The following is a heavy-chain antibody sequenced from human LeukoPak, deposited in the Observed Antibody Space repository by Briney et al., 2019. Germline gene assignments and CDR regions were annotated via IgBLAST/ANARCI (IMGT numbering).Heavy chain of an antibody. D-gene: IGHD4-17*01. CDR1: GFTFSSYS. J-gene: IGHJ4*02. V-gene: IGHV3-21*05. CDR3: ARSNYGDYVGYFDY. Sequence: GGSLRLSCAASGFTFSSYSMNWVRQAPGKGLEWVSYISSSSSYTNYADSVKGRFTISRDNAKNSLYLQMNSLRAEDTAVYYCARSNYGDYVGYFDYWGQGTLVTVSS. CDR2: ISSSSSYT.